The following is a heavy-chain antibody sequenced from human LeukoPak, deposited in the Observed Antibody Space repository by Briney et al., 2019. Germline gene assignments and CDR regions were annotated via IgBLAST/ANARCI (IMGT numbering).Heavy chain of an antibody. J-gene: IGHJ4*02. CDR2: IYPGDSDT. V-gene: IGHV5-51*01. D-gene: IGHD3-22*01. CDR3: ARGSTYYESSGQVPFDY. CDR1: GYSFTSYW. Sequence: GESLKISCKGSGYSFTSYWIGWVRQMPGKGLEWMGIIYPGDSDTRYSPSFQGQVTISADKSISTAYLQWSSLKASDTAMYYCARGSTYYESSGQVPFDYWGQGTLVTVSS.